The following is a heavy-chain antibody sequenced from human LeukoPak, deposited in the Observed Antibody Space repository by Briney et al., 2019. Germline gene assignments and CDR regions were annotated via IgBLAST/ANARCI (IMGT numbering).Heavy chain of an antibody. CDR1: GFTFSNYW. J-gene: IGHJ4*02. V-gene: IGHV3-74*01. D-gene: IGHD2-15*01. CDR3: ARGCGGGTCYLSDY. CDR2: TNSDGRTT. Sequence: GGSLRPSCVASGFTFSNYWMHWVRQAPGKGLVWVSRTNSDGRTTTYADSVKGRFTIFRDNAKNTLYLQMNNLSAEDTYVYYCARGCGGGTCYLSDYWGQGTLVTVSS.